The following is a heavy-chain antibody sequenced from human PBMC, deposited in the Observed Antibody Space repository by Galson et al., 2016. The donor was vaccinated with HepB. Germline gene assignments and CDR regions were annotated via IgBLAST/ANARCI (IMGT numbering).Heavy chain of an antibody. J-gene: IGHJ4*02. D-gene: IGHD5-24*01. CDR1: GVSISSYY. CDR3: ARGEGYNLY. CDR2: AFYSGIT. Sequence: ETLSLTCTVSGVSISSYYWSWFRHPPEKGLEWIGYAFYSGITNYNPSLKSRVTISIDTSKNQFSLKLSSVTAADTAVYYCARGEGYNLYWGQGTLVTVSS. V-gene: IGHV4-59*08.